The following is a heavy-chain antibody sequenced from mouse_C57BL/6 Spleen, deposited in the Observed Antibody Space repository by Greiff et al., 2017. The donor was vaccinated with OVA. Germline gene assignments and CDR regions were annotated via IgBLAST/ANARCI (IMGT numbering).Heavy chain of an antibody. CDR3: ARTMITTGPYAMDY. Sequence: VQLQESGPGLVQPSQSLSITCTVSGFSLTSYGVHWVRQSPGKGLEWLGVIWSGGSTDYNAAFISRLSISKDNSKSQVFFKMNSLQADDTAIYYCARTMITTGPYAMDYWGQGTSVTVSS. D-gene: IGHD2-4*01. CDR1: GFSLTSYG. CDR2: IWSGGST. J-gene: IGHJ4*01. V-gene: IGHV2-2*01.